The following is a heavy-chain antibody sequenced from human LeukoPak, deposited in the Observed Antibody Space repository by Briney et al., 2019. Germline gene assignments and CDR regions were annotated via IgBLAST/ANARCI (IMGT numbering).Heavy chain of an antibody. CDR1: GFTFSSYA. Sequence: PGGSLRLSCAASGFTFSSYAMSWVRQAPEKGLEWVSAISGSGGSTYYADSVKGRFTISRDNSKNTLYLQMNSLRAEDTAVYYCAKVPLYSSGWYFDYWGQGTLVTVSS. V-gene: IGHV3-23*01. D-gene: IGHD6-19*01. J-gene: IGHJ4*02. CDR2: ISGSGGST. CDR3: AKVPLYSSGWYFDY.